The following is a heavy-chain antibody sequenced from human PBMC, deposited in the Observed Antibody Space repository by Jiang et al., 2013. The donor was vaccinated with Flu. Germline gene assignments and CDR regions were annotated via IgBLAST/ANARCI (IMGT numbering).Heavy chain of an antibody. CDR1: GFTFDDYA. Sequence: VQLVESGGGLVQPGRSLRLSCAASGFTFDDYAMHWVRQAPGKGLEWVSGISWNSGSIGYADSVKGRFTISRDNAKNSLYLQMNSLRAEDTALYYCARVLGRLHYYYYGMDVWGQGTTVTVSS. CDR3: ARVLGRLHYYYYGMDV. CDR2: ISWNSGSI. J-gene: IGHJ6*02. D-gene: IGHD2-15*01. V-gene: IGHV3-9*01.